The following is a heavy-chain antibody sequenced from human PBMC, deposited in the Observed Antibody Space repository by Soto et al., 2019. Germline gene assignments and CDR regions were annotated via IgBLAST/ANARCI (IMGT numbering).Heavy chain of an antibody. CDR3: ATTSVDIVATITGTAEYFQH. Sequence: GTSVKVTCKVSGYAQTGLSMHWVRQAPGKGLEWMGGFDPEDGETIYAQKFQGRVTMTEDTSTDTAYMELSSLRSEDTAVYYCATTSVDIVATITGTAEYFQHWGQGTLVTVSS. J-gene: IGHJ1*01. CDR2: FDPEDGET. CDR1: GYAQTGLS. D-gene: IGHD5-12*01. V-gene: IGHV1-24*01.